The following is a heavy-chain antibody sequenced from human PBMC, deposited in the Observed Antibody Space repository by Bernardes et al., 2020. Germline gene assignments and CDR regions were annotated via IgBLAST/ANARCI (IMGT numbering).Heavy chain of an antibody. Sequence: ETLSLTCTVSGGSISSYYWSWIRQPPGKGLEWIGYIYYSGSTNYNPSLKSRVTISVDTSKNQFSLKLSSVTASDTAVYYCARGGWGDYDYYGMDVWGKGTTVTVSS. D-gene: IGHD3-16*01. V-gene: IGHV4-59*01. CDR3: ARGGWGDYDYYGMDV. CDR1: GGSISSYY. J-gene: IGHJ6*04. CDR2: IYYSGST.